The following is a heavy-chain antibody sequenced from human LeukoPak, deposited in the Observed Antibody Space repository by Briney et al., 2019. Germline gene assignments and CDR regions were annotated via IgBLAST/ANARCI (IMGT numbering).Heavy chain of an antibody. V-gene: IGHV4-39*07. CDR2: IYYSGST. CDR1: GGSISSSTYY. CDR3: ASSYTVATGGVRYYYGMDV. J-gene: IGHJ6*02. D-gene: IGHD4-11*01. Sequence: SETLSLTCNVSGGSISSSTYYWGWIRQPPGKGLEWIGNIYYSGSTYYNPSLKSRVTISVDKSKNQFSLKLSSVTAADTAVYYCASSYTVATGGVRYYYGMDVWGQGTTVTVSS.